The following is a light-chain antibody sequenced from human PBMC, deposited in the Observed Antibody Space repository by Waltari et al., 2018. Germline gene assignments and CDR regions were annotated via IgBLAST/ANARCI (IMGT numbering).Light chain of an antibody. V-gene: IGLV3-1*01. CDR3: QAGDGSTVV. Sequence: SYELTQPPSVSVSPGQTASISCSGDNLGDQYASWYQQKPGQSPVLVIYRETMRPSGIPERFSGSNSGNTATLTIGATQPLDEADYFCQAGDGSTVVFGGGTKLTVL. CDR2: RET. J-gene: IGLJ2*01. CDR1: NLGDQY.